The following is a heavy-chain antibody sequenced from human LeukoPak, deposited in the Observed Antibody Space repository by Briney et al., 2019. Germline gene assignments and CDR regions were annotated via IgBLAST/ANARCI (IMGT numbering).Heavy chain of an antibody. V-gene: IGHV1-18*04. Sequence: GASVKVSCKASGYSFSSYTITWVRQAPGQGLEWMGSISPYNGYTNSAQKFQGRVTMTTDTSTSTAHMEMTSLKSDDTAVYYCARGNVAARRGAFDIWGQGTMVIVSS. CDR2: ISPYNGYT. D-gene: IGHD6-6*01. J-gene: IGHJ3*02. CDR1: GYSFSSYT. CDR3: ARGNVAARRGAFDI.